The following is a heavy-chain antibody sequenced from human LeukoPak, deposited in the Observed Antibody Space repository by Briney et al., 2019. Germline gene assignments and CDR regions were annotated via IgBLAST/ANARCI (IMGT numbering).Heavy chain of an antibody. CDR3: AKGMVRGVILKGFDY. Sequence: GGSLRLSCAASGFTLSTYAMSWVGQTPGKGLEWVAATSSSDAGTYHADSVRGRFTISRDNSKNTLYLQMNSLRAEDTAVYYCAKGMVRGVILKGFDYWGQGTLVTVSS. D-gene: IGHD3-10*01. CDR2: TSSSDAGT. V-gene: IGHV3-23*01. CDR1: GFTLSTYA. J-gene: IGHJ4*02.